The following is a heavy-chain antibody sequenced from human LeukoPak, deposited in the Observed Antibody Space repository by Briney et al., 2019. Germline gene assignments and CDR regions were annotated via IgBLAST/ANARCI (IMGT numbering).Heavy chain of an antibody. D-gene: IGHD3-22*01. CDR2: IYTSGST. V-gene: IGHV4-4*07. J-gene: IGHJ4*02. CDR1: DGSISSYY. CDR3: ARSTHYYDSSGYYNPFDY. Sequence: SETLSLTCTVSDGSISSYYWSWIRQPAGKGLEWIGRIYTSGSTNYNPSLKSRVTMSVDTSKNRFSLKLSSVTAADTAVYYCARSTHYYDSSGYYNPFDYWGQGTLVTVSS.